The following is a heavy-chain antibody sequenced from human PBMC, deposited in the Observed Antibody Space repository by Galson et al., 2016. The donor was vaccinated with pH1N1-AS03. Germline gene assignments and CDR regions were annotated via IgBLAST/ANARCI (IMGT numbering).Heavy chain of an antibody. CDR2: MYLANFDT. CDR1: AYTFANYW. V-gene: IGHV5-51*01. D-gene: IGHD6-19*01. Sequence: QSGAEVTKPGESLKISCKASAYTFANYWIVWVRQMPGKGLEWMGIMYLANFDTRYSPSFQGHVTISADTSINTAYLQWSSLRASDTAIYYCARRISVTGREFDSWGQGTLVTFSS. CDR3: ARRISVTGREFDS. J-gene: IGHJ5*01.